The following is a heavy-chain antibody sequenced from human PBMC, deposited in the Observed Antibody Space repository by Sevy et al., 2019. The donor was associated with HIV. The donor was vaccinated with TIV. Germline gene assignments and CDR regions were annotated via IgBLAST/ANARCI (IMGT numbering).Heavy chain of an antibody. D-gene: IGHD6-6*01. V-gene: IGHV3-30*18. J-gene: IGHJ6*02. CDR1: GFTFSTYG. CDR2: MSYDGSEE. CDR3: AKDSSRPNGIYYYGMDV. Sequence: GGSLRLSCAASGFTFSTYGMHWVRQPPGKGLEWVAVMSYDGSEEYCADSVKGRFTISRDNSQNTLYLQMNSLRADDTAIYYCAKDSSRPNGIYYYGMDVWGRGTTVTVSS.